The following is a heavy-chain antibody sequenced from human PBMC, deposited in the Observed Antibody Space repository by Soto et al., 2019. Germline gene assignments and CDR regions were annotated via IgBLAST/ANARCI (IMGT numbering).Heavy chain of an antibody. CDR2: IYYSGAT. V-gene: IGHV4-39*02. D-gene: IGHD1-26*01. CDR1: GDSISTSSYY. J-gene: IGHJ1*01. CDR3: ARLAYSGCLQT. Sequence: SETLSLTCDVSGDSISTSSYYWGWIRQPPGKGLEWIASIYYSGATYYNPSLQSRVTISVDTSNNRFSLTLSSLTAADTAVYFCARLAYSGCLQTWGQGSLVTVSS.